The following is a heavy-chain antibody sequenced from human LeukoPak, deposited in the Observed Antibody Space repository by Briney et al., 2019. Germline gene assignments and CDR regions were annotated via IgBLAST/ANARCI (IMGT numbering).Heavy chain of an antibody. J-gene: IGHJ4*02. CDR3: YSWDY. D-gene: IGHD2-21*01. CDR2: IWYDGSNE. CDR1: RFTFNTYG. V-gene: IGHV3-33*01. Sequence: GGSLRLSCAASRFTFNTYGMHWVRQAPGKGLEWVAVIWYDGSNEYYADSVKGRFTISRDNSKNTLYLQMNSLRAEDTAIYYCYSWDYWGQGTLVTVSS.